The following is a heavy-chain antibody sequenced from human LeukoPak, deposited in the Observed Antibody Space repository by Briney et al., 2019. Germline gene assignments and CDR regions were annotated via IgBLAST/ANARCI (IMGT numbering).Heavy chain of an antibody. J-gene: IGHJ5*02. V-gene: IGHV3-15*01. CDR1: GFTLSSAW. Sequence: GGSLRLSCAGSGFTLSSAWMTWVRQAPGKGLEWVGLSKSKTDGGTTDYAAPVKGRFTISRDDSKNTQYLQMNSLKTEDTAVYYCAKYCISADCYANWFGPWGQGTLVTVSS. CDR2: SKSKTDGGTT. D-gene: IGHD2-2*01. CDR3: AKYCISADCYANWFGP.